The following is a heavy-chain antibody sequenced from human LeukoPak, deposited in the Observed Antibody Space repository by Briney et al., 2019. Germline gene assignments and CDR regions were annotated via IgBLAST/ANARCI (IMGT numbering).Heavy chain of an antibody. D-gene: IGHD6-6*01. CDR2: INHSGST. CDR1: GGSFSGYY. V-gene: IGHV4-34*01. J-gene: IGHJ4*02. Sequence: SETLSLTCAVYGGSFSGYYWSWIRQPPGKGLEWIGEINHSGSTNYNPSLKSRVTISVDTSKNQFSLKLSSVTAADTAVYYCARHEGVTYSSSALFDYWGQGTLATVSS. CDR3: ARHEGVTYSSSALFDY.